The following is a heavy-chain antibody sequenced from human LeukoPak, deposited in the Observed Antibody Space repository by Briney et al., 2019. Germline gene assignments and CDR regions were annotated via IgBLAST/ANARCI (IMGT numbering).Heavy chain of an antibody. CDR1: GYTFTSYG. Sequence: GASVKVSCKASGYTFTSYGISWVRQAPGQGLEWMGWISPYNGHTKYAQKVQGRVTMTTDTFTSTVYMELRSLRSDDTAVYYCARDRPGTPIRFDPWGQGTLVTDSS. J-gene: IGHJ5*02. V-gene: IGHV1-18*04. D-gene: IGHD3-9*01. CDR3: ARDRPGTPIRFDP. CDR2: ISPYNGHT.